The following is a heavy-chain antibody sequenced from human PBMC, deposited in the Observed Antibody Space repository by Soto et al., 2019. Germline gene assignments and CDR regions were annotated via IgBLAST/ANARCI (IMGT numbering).Heavy chain of an antibody. CDR2: ISPINGTA. V-gene: IGHV1-69*13. CDR3: ARVFVYYYDSSGYYFDY. D-gene: IGHD3-22*01. Sequence: SVKVSCKASGYTFTSYGISWVRQAPGQGLEWMGWISPINGTANYAQKLQGRVTITADESTSTAYMELSSLRSEDTAVYYCARVFVYYYDSSGYYFDYWGQGTLVTVSS. CDR1: GYTFTSYG. J-gene: IGHJ4*02.